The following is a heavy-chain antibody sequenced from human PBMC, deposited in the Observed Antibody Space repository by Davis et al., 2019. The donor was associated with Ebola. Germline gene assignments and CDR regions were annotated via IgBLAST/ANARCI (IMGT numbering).Heavy chain of an antibody. CDR1: GYTFTGYY. CDR3: ARDITMIKDGSRGY. V-gene: IGHV1-2*02. Sequence: ASVKVSCKASGYTFTGYYMHWVRQAPGQGLEWMGWINPNSGGTNYAQKFQGRVTMTRDTSTSTVYMELSSLRSEDTAVYYCARDITMIKDGSRGYWGQGTLVTVSS. J-gene: IGHJ4*02. CDR2: INPNSGGT. D-gene: IGHD3-22*01.